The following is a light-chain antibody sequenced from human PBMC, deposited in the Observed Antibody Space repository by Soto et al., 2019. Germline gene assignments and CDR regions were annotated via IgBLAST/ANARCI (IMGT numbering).Light chain of an antibody. V-gene: IGKV3-15*01. CDR1: QSVSSN. CDR3: HQYNYWPPET. J-gene: IGKJ1*01. Sequence: EIVMTQSPATLSVSPGERATLSCRASQSVSSNLAWYQQKPGQAPRLLIYGASTRATGIPARFSGSGSGTEFTLTISSLQSEDSAVYYCHQYNYWPPETFGQGTKVEIK. CDR2: GAS.